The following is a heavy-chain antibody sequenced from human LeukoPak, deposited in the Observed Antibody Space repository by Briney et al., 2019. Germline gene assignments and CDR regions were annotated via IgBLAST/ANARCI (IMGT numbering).Heavy chain of an antibody. J-gene: IGHJ4*02. CDR3: VRVVYCSGGTCSYYFDY. CDR2: ISDSSTYI. D-gene: IGHD2-15*01. Sequence: GGSLRLSCAASGFTFSSYIMNWLRQPPGKGLEWVSSISDSSTYIFNADPVQGRFTISRDEAKNSLYLQMNSLRVEDTAVYYCVRVVYCSGGTCSYYFDYWGQGTLVTVSS. CDR1: GFTFSSYI. V-gene: IGHV3-21*01.